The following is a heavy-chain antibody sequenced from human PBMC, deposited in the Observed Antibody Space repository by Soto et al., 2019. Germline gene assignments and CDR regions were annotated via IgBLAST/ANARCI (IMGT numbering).Heavy chain of an antibody. J-gene: IGHJ5*02. Sequence: EAQLLESGGGLVQPGGSLRLSCSASGFIFNNYAMSWVRQAPGKGLEWVSGITGYGATTYYAESVKGRFTISRDNSKNTLYLQMSTLTAEDTAVYFGARDPLLYDSDWYPNWFGRWGQGTLGTVSS. CDR3: ARDPLLYDSDWYPNWFGR. D-gene: IGHD6-19*01. V-gene: IGHV3-23*01. CDR2: ITGYGATT. CDR1: GFIFNNYA.